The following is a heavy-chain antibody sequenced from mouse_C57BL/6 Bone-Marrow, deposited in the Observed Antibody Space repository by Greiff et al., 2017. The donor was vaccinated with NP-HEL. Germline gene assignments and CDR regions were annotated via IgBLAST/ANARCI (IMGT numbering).Heavy chain of an antibody. CDR1: GFTFSSYA. CDR2: ISDGGSYT. D-gene: IGHD1-1*01. Sequence: EVQLVESGGGLVKPGGSLKLSCAASGFTFSSYAMSWVRQTPEKRLEWVATISDGGSYTYYPDNVKGRFTISRDNAKNNLYLQMSHLTSEDTAMYYCARAYGSRGWFAYWGQGTLVTVSA. CDR3: ARAYGSRGWFAY. V-gene: IGHV5-4*01. J-gene: IGHJ3*01.